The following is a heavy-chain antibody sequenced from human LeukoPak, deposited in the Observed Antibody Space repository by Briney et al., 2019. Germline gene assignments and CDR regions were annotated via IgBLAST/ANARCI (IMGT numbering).Heavy chain of an antibody. Sequence: LSLTCAVSDGSFSGDIWTWIRQPPGKGLEWVSYISSSGSTIYYADSVKGRFTITRDNAKNSLYLQMNSLRAEDTAVYYCASEPFDYWGQGTLVTVSS. CDR2: ISSSGSTI. V-gene: IGHV3-11*04. CDR1: DGSFSGDI. CDR3: ASEPFDY. J-gene: IGHJ4*02.